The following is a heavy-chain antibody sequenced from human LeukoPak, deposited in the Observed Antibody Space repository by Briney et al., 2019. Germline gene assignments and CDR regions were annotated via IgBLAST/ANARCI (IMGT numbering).Heavy chain of an antibody. CDR1: GFTFSSYG. J-gene: IGHJ5*02. V-gene: IGHV3-30*02. CDR2: IRYDGSNK. CDR3: AKDIGYNWNVGFDP. D-gene: IGHD1-20*01. Sequence: GGSLRLSCAASGFTFSSYGMHWVRQAPGKGLEWVAFIRYDGSNKYYADSVKGRFTIPRDNSKNTLYLQMNSLRAEDKAVYYCAKDIGYNWNVGFDPWGQGTLVTVSS.